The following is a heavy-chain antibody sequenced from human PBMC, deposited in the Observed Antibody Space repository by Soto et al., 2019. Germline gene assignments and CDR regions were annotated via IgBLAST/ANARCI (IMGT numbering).Heavy chain of an antibody. CDR2: ISAYNGNT. Sequence: ASVKVSCKASGYTFTSYGISWVRQAPGQGLEWMGWISAYNGNTNYAQKLQGRVTMTTDTSTSTAYMELRSLRSDDTAVYYCARVFQSHYDYVWGSYRYRFVYWGQ. CDR3: ARVFQSHYDYVWGSYRYRFVY. V-gene: IGHV1-18*01. D-gene: IGHD3-16*02. J-gene: IGHJ4*01. CDR1: GYTFTSYG.